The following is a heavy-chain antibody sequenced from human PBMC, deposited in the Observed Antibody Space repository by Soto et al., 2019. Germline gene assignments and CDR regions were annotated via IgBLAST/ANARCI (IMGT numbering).Heavy chain of an antibody. CDR1: GFTFTSYV. V-gene: IGHV3-23*01. CDR3: AKAGFSSSWSPTYFDY. J-gene: IGHJ4*02. D-gene: IGHD6-13*01. Sequence: EVQLLESGGGLVQPGGSLRLSCAASGFTFTSYVMNWVRLAPGKGLEWVSAISGTGYNTYYADSVKGRFTISRDNTKNTLYLQMNSRRAEDTAVYYCAKAGFSSSWSPTYFDYWGQGTLVTVSS. CDR2: ISGTGYNT.